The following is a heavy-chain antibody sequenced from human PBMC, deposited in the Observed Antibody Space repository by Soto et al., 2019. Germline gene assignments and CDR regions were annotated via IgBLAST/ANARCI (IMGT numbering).Heavy chain of an antibody. Sequence: SETLCLTCAVYGGSFSGHYWTWIRQPPGKGLEWIGEISHSGSTNYNPSLESQVTISVDTSKNQSSLKLTSVTAADTAVYYCARGLRQSYYCMDVCYQGIAITFS. J-gene: IGHJ6*02. D-gene: IGHD4-17*01. V-gene: IGHV4-34*01. CDR3: ARGLRQSYYCMDV. CDR2: ISHSGST. CDR1: GGSFSGHY.